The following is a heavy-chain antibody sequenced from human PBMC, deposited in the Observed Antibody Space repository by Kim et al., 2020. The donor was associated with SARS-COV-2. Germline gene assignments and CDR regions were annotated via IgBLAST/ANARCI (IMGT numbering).Heavy chain of an antibody. D-gene: IGHD3-22*01. V-gene: IGHV4-59*01. Sequence: SETLSLTCTVSGGSINSYYWSWIRKPPGKGLEWIGYIYDSGSSKYNPSLRSRVTMSLDTSKNRFSLKMMSVTAADTAIYYCARGGLDYEDSGYAFAFDIWGQGTMATVSS. CDR2: IYDSGSS. CDR3: ARGGLDYEDSGYAFAFDI. CDR1: GGSINSYY. J-gene: IGHJ3*02.